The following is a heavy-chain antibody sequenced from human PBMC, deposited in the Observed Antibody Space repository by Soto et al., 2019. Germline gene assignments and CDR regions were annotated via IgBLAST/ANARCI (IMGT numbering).Heavy chain of an antibody. J-gene: IGHJ6*02. Sequence: EVQLVESGGGLVQPGGSLKLSCAASGFTFSGSAMHWVRQASGKGLEWVGRIRSKANSYATAYAASVKGRFTISRDDSKNTAYLQMNSLKTEDTAVYYCTRRVGYYGMDVWGQGTTVTVSS. V-gene: IGHV3-73*02. D-gene: IGHD1-26*01. CDR3: TRRVGYYGMDV. CDR2: IRSKANSYAT. CDR1: GFTFSGSA.